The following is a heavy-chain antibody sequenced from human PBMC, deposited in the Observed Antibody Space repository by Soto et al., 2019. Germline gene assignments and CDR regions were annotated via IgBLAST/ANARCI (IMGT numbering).Heavy chain of an antibody. D-gene: IGHD2-2*02. CDR3: ARGRDIVVVPAAIPVPLGMDV. V-gene: IGHV4-30-4*01. CDR1: GGSISSGDYY. J-gene: IGHJ6*02. Sequence: SETLSLTCTVSGGSISSGDYYWSWIRQPPGKGLEWIGYIYYSGSTYYNPSLKSRVTISVDTSKNQFSLKLSSVTAADTSVYYCARGRDIVVVPAAIPVPLGMDVWGQGTTVTVSS. CDR2: IYYSGST.